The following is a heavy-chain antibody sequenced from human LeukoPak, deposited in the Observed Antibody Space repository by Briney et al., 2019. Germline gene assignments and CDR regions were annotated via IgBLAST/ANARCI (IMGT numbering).Heavy chain of an antibody. CDR1: GDSIRSYY. CDR3: ASGLRSGWYGGFDP. J-gene: IGHJ5*02. Sequence: PSETLSLTCTVSGDSIRSYYWSWIRQPPGKGLEWIGYMHYSGGTKYNSSLEGRVTISVDTSNNQFSLKLISVTAADTAVYYCASGLRSGWYGGFDPSGQGILVTVSS. CDR2: MHYSGGT. V-gene: IGHV4-59*01. D-gene: IGHD6-19*01.